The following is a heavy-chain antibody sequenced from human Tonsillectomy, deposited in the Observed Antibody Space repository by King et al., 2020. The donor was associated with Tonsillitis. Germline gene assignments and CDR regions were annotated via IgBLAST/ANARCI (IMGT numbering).Heavy chain of an antibody. CDR3: ARDPKYDYVWGSYRYTEDAFDI. J-gene: IGHJ3*02. CDR2: ISSSSRYI. Sequence: VQLVESGGGLVKPGGSLRLSCAASGFTFSSDSMNWGRQAPGKGLEWVSSISSSSRYIYYADSVKGRFTISRDNAKNSLYLQMNSLRAEDTAVYYCARDPKYDYVWGSYRYTEDAFDIWGQGTMVTVSS. CDR1: GFTFSSDS. V-gene: IGHV3-21*01. D-gene: IGHD3-16*02.